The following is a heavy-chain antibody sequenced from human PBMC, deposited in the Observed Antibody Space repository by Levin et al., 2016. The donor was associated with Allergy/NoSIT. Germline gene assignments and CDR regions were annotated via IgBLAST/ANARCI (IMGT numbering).Heavy chain of an antibody. V-gene: IGHV3-15*01. CDR3: TKIGYCSSTSCYWESEYFQH. D-gene: IGHD2-2*01. CDR2: IKSKTDGGTT. J-gene: IGHJ1*01. CDR1: GFTFSNAW. Sequence: GESLKISCAASGFTFSNAWMSWVRQAPGKGLEWVGRIKSKTDGGTTDYAAPVKGRFTISRDDSKNTLYLQMNSLKTEDTAVYYCTKIGYCSSTSCYWESEYFQHWGQGTLVTVSS.